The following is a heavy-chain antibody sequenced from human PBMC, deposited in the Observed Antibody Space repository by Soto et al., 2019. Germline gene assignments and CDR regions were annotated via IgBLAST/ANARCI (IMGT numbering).Heavy chain of an antibody. D-gene: IGHD3-10*01. CDR1: GFTFSSYA. V-gene: IGHV3-23*01. CDR3: ARGDRGGSGSPASYYYSGLDV. Sequence: VQLLESGGHLVQPGGSLRLSCAASGFTFSSYAMSWVRQAPGKGLEWVSSVSAGGDMTNYSDSVKGRFTISRDNSNNAPFLQINRLGIEDTALYYCARGDRGGSGSPASYYYSGLDVWGQGTTVTVS. J-gene: IGHJ6*02. CDR2: VSAGGDMT.